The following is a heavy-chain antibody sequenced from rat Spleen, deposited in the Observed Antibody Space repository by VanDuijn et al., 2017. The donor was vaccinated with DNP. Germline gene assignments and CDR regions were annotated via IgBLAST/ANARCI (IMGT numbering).Heavy chain of an antibody. J-gene: IGHJ4*01. CDR3: TRINYGGYPSYAMDA. CDR1: GFLFSTYW. V-gene: IGHV5-31*01. D-gene: IGHD1-11*01. Sequence: EVQLVESGGGPVPPGRSLKLSCVASGFLFSTYWMTWICQAPGKGLEWVASISNTGDNTYYSDSVKGRFSLSRDNAKSTLYLQMNSLRSEDTATYYCTRINYGGYPSYAMDAWGQGTSVTVSS. CDR2: ISNTGDNT.